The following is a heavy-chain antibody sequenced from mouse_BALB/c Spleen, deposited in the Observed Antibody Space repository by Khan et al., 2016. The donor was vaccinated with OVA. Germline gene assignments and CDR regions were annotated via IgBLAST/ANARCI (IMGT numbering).Heavy chain of an antibody. CDR1: GYTFTSYT. CDR2: INPSNDYT. Sequence: QVQLQQSGAELARPGASVKMSCKASGYTFTSYTMHWVKQRPGQGLEWIGYINPSNDYTNYNQKFKDKATLTADKSSSTAYMQLSSLTSEDSAVDYGTRAGPYFGNYGAWFAYWGQGTLVTVSA. V-gene: IGHV1-4*01. CDR3: TRAGPYFGNYGAWFAY. J-gene: IGHJ3*01. D-gene: IGHD2-10*01.